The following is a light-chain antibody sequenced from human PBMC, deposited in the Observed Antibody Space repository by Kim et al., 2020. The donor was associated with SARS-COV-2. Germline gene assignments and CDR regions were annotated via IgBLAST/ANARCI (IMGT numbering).Light chain of an antibody. J-gene: IGKJ4*01. V-gene: IGKV3-20*01. Sequence: EIVLTQSPGTLSLSPGERATLSCRASQSVSSSYLAWYQQKPGQPPRLLIYGASSRATGIPDRFSGSGSGTDFTVTINRLEPEDFAVYSCQQYGSSPLTFGGGTKVDIK. CDR1: QSVSSSY. CDR2: GAS. CDR3: QQYGSSPLT.